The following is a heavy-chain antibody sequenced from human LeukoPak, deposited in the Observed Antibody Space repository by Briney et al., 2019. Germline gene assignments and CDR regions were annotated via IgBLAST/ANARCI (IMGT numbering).Heavy chain of an antibody. D-gene: IGHD4-23*01. J-gene: IGHJ6*03. V-gene: IGHV4-59*01. CDR1: GGSISGYY. Sequence: PSETLSLTCTVSGGSISGYYWSWIRQPPGKGLEWIGYIYYSGSTNYNPSLKSRVTISVDTSKNQFSLKLSSVTAADTAVYYCARAVVGPYYYYMDVWGKGTTVTVSS. CDR3: ARAVVGPYYYYMDV. CDR2: IYYSGST.